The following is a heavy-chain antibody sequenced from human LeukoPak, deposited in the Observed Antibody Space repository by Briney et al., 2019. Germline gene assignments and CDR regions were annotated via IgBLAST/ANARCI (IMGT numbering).Heavy chain of an antibody. CDR1: GGSISSYY. CDR2: IYYSGST. CDR3: ASNIVVVPAARRAFDI. V-gene: IGHV4-59*01. Sequence: PSETLSLTCTVSGGSISSYYWSWIRQPPGKGLEWIGYIYYSGSTNYNPSLKSRVTISVDTSKNQFSLKLSSVTAADTAVYYCASNIVVVPAARRAFDIWGQGTMVTVSS. D-gene: IGHD2-2*01. J-gene: IGHJ3*02.